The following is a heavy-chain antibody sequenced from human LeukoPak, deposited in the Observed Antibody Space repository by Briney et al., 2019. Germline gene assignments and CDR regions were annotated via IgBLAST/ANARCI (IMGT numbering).Heavy chain of an antibody. D-gene: IGHD2-2*01. CDR3: AKDAGYCSSTSCYGVHYYYMDV. CDR2: ISGSGGST. V-gene: IGHV3-23*01. J-gene: IGHJ6*03. Sequence: PGGSLRLSCAASGFTFSSYAMSWVRQAPGKGLEWVSAISGSGGSTYYADSVKGRFTISRDNSKNTLYLQMNSLRAEDTAVYYCAKDAGYCSSTSCYGVHYYYMDVWGKGTTVTVSS. CDR1: GFTFSSYA.